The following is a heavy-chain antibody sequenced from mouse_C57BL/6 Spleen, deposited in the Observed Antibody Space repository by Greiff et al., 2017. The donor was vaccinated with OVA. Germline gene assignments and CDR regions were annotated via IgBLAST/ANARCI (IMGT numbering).Heavy chain of an antibody. CDR2: IRYDGSN. D-gene: IGHD1-1*01. Sequence: EVHLVESGPGLVKPSQSLSLTCSVTGYSITSGYYWNWIRQFPGNQLEWMGYIRYDGSNNYNPSLKNRISITRDTSKNPFCLKLNSVTTEDTATYDGSITTVVATRGLFFDYWGQGTTLTVSS. CDR3: SITTVVATRGLFFDY. J-gene: IGHJ2*01. V-gene: IGHV3-6*01. CDR1: GYSITSGYY.